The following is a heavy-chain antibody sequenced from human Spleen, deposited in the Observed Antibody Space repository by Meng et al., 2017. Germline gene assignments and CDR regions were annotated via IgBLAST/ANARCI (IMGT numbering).Heavy chain of an antibody. J-gene: IGHJ4*02. Sequence: GGSLRLSCAASGFTFSSYAMHWVRQAPGKGLEWVAVISYDGSNKYYADSVKGRFTISRDNSKNTLYLQMNSLRTDDTAVYYCTTDLYYYDSSGYPTVFDYWGQGTLVTVSS. D-gene: IGHD3-22*01. CDR2: ISYDGSNK. CDR1: GFTFSSYA. V-gene: IGHV3-30*04. CDR3: TTDLYYYDSSGYPTVFDY.